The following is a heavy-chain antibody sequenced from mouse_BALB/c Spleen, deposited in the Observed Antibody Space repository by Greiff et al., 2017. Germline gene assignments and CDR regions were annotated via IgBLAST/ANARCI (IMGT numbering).Heavy chain of an antibody. CDR2: IWGDGST. CDR1: GFSLTGYG. CDR3: ARGRGSTMYYFDY. V-gene: IGHV2-6-7*01. D-gene: IGHD2-1*01. Sequence: VKLQESGPGLVAPSQSLSITCTVSGFSLTGYGVNWVRQPPGKGLEWLGMIWGDGSTDYNSALKSRLSISKDNSKSQVFLKMNSLQTDDTARYYCARGRGSTMYYFDYWGQGTTLTVSS. J-gene: IGHJ2*01.